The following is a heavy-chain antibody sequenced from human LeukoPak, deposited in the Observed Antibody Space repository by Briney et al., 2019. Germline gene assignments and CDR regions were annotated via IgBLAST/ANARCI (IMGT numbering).Heavy chain of an antibody. D-gene: IGHD2-21*02. V-gene: IGHV3-53*01. CDR1: GFTVSSNY. Sequence: GGSLRLSCAASGFTVSSNYMSWVRQAPGKGLEWVSVIYSGGSTYYADSVKGRFTISRDNSKNTLYLQMNSLRAEDTAVYYCARESVVVTRVNAFDIWGQGTKVTVSS. CDR2: IYSGGST. CDR3: ARESVVVTRVNAFDI. J-gene: IGHJ3*02.